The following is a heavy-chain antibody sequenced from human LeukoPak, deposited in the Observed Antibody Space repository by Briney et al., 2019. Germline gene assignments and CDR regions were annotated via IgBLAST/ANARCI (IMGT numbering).Heavy chain of an antibody. V-gene: IGHV4-30-2*01. Sequence: SETLSLTCAVSGGSISSGDYSWSWIRQPTGNGLEWIGYIYHTGNTNYNPSLKSRVTISVARSKNQFSLRLSSVTAADTAVYYCARARESMATAGSYFDYWGQEPWSPSP. D-gene: IGHD6-13*01. CDR2: IYHTGNT. CDR3: ARARESMATAGSYFDY. J-gene: IGHJ4*01. CDR1: GGSISSGDYS.